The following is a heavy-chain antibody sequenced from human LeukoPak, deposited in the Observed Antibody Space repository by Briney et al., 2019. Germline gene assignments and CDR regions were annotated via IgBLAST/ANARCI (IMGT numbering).Heavy chain of an antibody. D-gene: IGHD6-13*01. V-gene: IGHV1-2*02. CDR2: INPNSGGT. CDR3: ARLRERIAAAGFTTQTGY. CDR1: GYTFTGYY. Sequence: ASVKVSCKASGYTFTGYYMHWVRQAPGQGLEWMGWINPNSGGTNYAQKFQGRVTMTRDTSISTAYMELSRLRSDDTAVYYCARLRERIAAAGFTTQTGYWGQGTLVTVSS. J-gene: IGHJ4*02.